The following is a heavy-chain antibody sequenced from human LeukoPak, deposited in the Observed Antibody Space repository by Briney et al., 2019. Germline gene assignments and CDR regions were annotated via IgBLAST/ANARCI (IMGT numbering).Heavy chain of an antibody. CDR3: ARDHMTTVTTGY. V-gene: IGHV1-18*01. J-gene: IGHJ4*02. CDR2: ISAYNGNT. D-gene: IGHD4-17*01. Sequence: ASVKVSCKASGYTFTSYGISWVRQAPGQGLEWMGWISAYNGNTNYAQKLQGRVTMTTDTSTSTAYMELRSLRSDATAVYYCARDHMTTVTTGYWGQGTLVTVSS. CDR1: GYTFTSYG.